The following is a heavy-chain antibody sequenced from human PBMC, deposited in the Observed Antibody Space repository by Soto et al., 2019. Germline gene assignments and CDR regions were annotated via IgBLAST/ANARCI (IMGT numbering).Heavy chain of an antibody. CDR3: TTEAYDNSGSLAFDI. CDR2: IFHTGTT. V-gene: IGHV4-59*08. Sequence: SETLSLTCTVSGGSITNYYYSWIRQPPGKGLEWIGYIFHTGTTSYNPSLKSRVTLSVDTSQSQFSLKLKSVNAANKGVYYCTTEAYDNSGSLAFDIWGPGTLVT. CDR1: GGSITNYY. J-gene: IGHJ3*02. D-gene: IGHD3-22*01.